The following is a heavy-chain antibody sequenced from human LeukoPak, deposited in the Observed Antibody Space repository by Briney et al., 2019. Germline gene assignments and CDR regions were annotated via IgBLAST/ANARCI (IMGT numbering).Heavy chain of an antibody. Sequence: APVKVSSKASGYTFTGDYIHWVRQALGQRLEWMGSINANSGDTNYSQKFQGRVTMTRDTSISTDYMELSRLRSDDTAVYYCARDGDLSCLDYWGQGTLVTVSS. J-gene: IGHJ4*02. CDR1: GYTFTGDY. CDR2: INANSGDT. CDR3: ARDGDLSCLDY. V-gene: IGHV1-2*02. D-gene: IGHD7-27*01.